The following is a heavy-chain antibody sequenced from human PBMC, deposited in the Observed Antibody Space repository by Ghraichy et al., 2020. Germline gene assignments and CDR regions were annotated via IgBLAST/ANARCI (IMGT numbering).Heavy chain of an antibody. CDR3: ASVPPGGPEQWPFRVGEYFQH. D-gene: IGHD6-19*01. V-gene: IGHV4-34*01. Sequence: SDTLSLTCAVYGGSFSGYYWSWIRQPPGKGLEWIGEINHSGSTNYNPSLKSRVTISVDTSKNQFSLKLSSVTAADTAVYYCASVPPGGPEQWPFRVGEYFQHWGQGTLVTVSS. J-gene: IGHJ1*01. CDR1: GGSFSGYY. CDR2: INHSGST.